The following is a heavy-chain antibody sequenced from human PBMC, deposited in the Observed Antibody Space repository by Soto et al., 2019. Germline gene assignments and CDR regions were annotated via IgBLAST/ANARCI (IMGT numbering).Heavy chain of an antibody. V-gene: IGHV1-69*01. CDR1: GGKFSSYG. CDR2: IIPIFGTA. J-gene: IGHJ6*02. D-gene: IGHD2-2*01. CDR3: ARDRLYCSSTSCNYYYGMDV. Sequence: GGKFSSYGMPCLRQKNGQGLELMGGIIPIFGTANYAQKFQGRVTITADESTSTAYMELSSLRSEDTAVYYCARDRLYCSSTSCNYYYGMDVWGHGTTVTVSS.